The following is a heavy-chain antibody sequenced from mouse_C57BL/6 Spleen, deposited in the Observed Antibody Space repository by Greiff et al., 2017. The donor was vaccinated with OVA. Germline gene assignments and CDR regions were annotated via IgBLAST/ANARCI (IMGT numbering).Heavy chain of an antibody. V-gene: IGHV1-80*01. J-gene: IGHJ1*03. D-gene: IGHD4-1*01. CDR3: ARGELTGNWYFDV. CDR1: GYAFSSYW. Sequence: QVQLKESGAELVKPGASVKISCKASGYAFSSYWMNWVKQRPGKGLEWIGQIYPGDGDTNYNGKFKGKATLTADKSSSTAYMQLSSLTSEDSAVYFCARGELTGNWYFDVWGTGTTVTVPS. CDR2: IYPGDGDT.